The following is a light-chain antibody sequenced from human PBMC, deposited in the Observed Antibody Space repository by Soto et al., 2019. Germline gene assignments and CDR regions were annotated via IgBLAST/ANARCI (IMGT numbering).Light chain of an antibody. Sequence: EIAMTQAPATLSVSVGERATLSCRASQSFTMNLAWYQQKPGQAPRLLIYGASTRATGIPARFSGSGSGTEFTLTISSLQSEDFAVYYCQQYNNWPVTFGQGTKVDIK. J-gene: IGKJ1*01. CDR3: QQYNNWPVT. CDR2: GAS. V-gene: IGKV3-15*01. CDR1: QSFTMN.